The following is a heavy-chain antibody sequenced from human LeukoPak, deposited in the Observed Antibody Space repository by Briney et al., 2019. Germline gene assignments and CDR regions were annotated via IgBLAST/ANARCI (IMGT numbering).Heavy chain of an antibody. CDR3: ARSSMAHYYYYYMDV. D-gene: IGHD2/OR15-2a*01. CDR1: GYTFTNYY. CDR2: IIPIFGTA. Sequence: SVKVSCKASGYTFTNYYMHWVRQAPGQGLEWMGGIIPIFGTANYAQKFQGRVTITADESTSTAYMELSSLRSEDTAVYYCARSSMAHYYYYYMDVWGKGTTVTISS. V-gene: IGHV1-69*13. J-gene: IGHJ6*03.